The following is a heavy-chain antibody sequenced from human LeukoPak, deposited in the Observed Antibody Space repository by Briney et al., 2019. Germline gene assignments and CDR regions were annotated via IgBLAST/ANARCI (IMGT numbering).Heavy chain of an antibody. Sequence: GGSLRLSCAASGFTFSSYSMNWVRQAPGKGLEWVSSISSSSSYIYYADSVKGRFTISRDNAKNSLYLQMNSLRAEDTAVYCCARGRDLDHAFDIWGQGTMVTVSS. CDR1: GFTFSSYS. CDR2: ISSSSSYI. J-gene: IGHJ3*02. CDR3: ARGRDLDHAFDI. V-gene: IGHV3-21*01. D-gene: IGHD3/OR15-3a*01.